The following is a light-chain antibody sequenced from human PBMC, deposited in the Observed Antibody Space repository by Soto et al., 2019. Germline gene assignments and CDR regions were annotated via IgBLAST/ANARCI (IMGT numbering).Light chain of an antibody. J-gene: IGKJ1*01. CDR3: QQYNNWLQT. CDR1: QSVSSN. Sequence: MVMTQSPATLSVSPGERATLSCRASQSVSSNLAWYQHKPGQAPRILIYGASTRATGIPASFSGSGSGTEFTLTISSLQSEDFAVYYCQQYNNWLQTFGQGTKVEIK. V-gene: IGKV3-15*01. CDR2: GAS.